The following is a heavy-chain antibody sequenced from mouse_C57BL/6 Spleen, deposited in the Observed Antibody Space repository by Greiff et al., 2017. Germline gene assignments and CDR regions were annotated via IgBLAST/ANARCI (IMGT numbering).Heavy chain of an antibody. J-gene: IGHJ1*03. Sequence: VHLVESGPGLVAPSQSLSITCTVSGFSLTSYGVHWVRQPPGKGLEWLVVIWRDGSTTYNSAPKSRLSISKDNSKSQVFLKMNSLQTDDTAMYYCARQAYGSSRYFDVWGTGTTVTVSS. CDR2: IWRDGST. CDR3: ARQAYGSSRYFDV. V-gene: IGHV2-6-1*01. D-gene: IGHD1-1*01. CDR1: GFSLTSYG.